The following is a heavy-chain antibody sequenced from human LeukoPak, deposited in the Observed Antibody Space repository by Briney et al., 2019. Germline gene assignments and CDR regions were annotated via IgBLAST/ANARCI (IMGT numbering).Heavy chain of an antibody. CDR1: GFTFSSYA. Sequence: SGGSLRLSCAASGFTFSSYAMSWVRQAPGKGLEWVSAISGSGGSTYYADSVKGRFTISRDNSKNTLFLQMNSLRAEDTALYYCAKGSSGYFVDLWGQGTLVTVSS. CDR3: AKGSSGYFVDL. J-gene: IGHJ5*02. V-gene: IGHV3-23*01. D-gene: IGHD3-22*01. CDR2: ISGSGGST.